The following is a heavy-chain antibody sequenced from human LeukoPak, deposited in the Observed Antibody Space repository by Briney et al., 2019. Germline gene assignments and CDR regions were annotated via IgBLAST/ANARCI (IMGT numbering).Heavy chain of an antibody. CDR1: GFTFSSYS. Sequence: GSLRLSCAASGFTFSSYSMNWVRQPPGKGLEWIGEINHSGSTNYNPSLKSRVTISVDTSKNQFSLELTSVTAADTAVYYCARRGYSSGLFDYWGQGTLVTVSS. CDR2: INHSGST. J-gene: IGHJ4*02. V-gene: IGHV4-34*01. CDR3: ARRGYSSGLFDY. D-gene: IGHD5-18*01.